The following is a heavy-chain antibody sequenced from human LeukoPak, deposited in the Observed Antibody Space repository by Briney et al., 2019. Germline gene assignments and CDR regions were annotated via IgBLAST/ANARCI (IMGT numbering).Heavy chain of an antibody. D-gene: IGHD3-3*01. CDR3: ARDYFTSASAVNWLDP. J-gene: IGHJ5*02. Sequence: GGSLSLSCAASGFTIINYCMSWVRQAPGKGLEWVANIKQDGSEKFYVDSVKGRFTISRDNAKNSLYLQMNSLRAEDTAVYYCARDYFTSASAVNWLDPSGQGRLVTVSS. V-gene: IGHV3-7*04. CDR1: GFTIINYC. CDR2: IKQDGSEK.